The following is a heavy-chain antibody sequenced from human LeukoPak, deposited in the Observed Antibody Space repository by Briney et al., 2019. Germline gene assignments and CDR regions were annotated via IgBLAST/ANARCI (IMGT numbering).Heavy chain of an antibody. V-gene: IGHV4-39*07. CDR2: IYYSGST. CDR3: ARDSPEMATIIQACFDY. J-gene: IGHJ4*02. Sequence: SETLSLTCTVSGGSISSSSYYWGWIRQPPGKGLEWIGSIYYSGSTYYNPSLKSRVTISVDTSKNQFSLKLSSVTAADTAVYYCARDSPEMATIIQACFDYRGQGTLVTVSS. D-gene: IGHD5-24*01. CDR1: GGSISSSSYY.